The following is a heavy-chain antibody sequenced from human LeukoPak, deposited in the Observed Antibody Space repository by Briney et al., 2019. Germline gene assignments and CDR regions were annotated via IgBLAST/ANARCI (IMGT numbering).Heavy chain of an antibody. CDR2: IYYSGST. J-gene: IGHJ4*02. CDR3: ARHAYPGTTTILVFDY. D-gene: IGHD2/OR15-2a*01. V-gene: IGHV4-39*01. CDR1: GGSISSSSYY. Sequence: PSETLSLSCTVSGGSISSSSYYWGWIRQPPGKGLEWIGSIYYSGSTYYNPSLKSRVTISVDTSKNQFSLKLSSVTAADTAVYYCARHAYPGTTTILVFDYWGQGTLVTVSS.